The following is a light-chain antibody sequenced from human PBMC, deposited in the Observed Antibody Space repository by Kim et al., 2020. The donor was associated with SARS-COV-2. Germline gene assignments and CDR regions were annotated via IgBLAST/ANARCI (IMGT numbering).Light chain of an antibody. CDR3: YSYAGRNNFV. CDR2: DVT. J-gene: IGLJ3*02. V-gene: IGLV2-11*03. Sequence: GQSITISCAGTSSDVGGFDYVSWYQQHPGKAPQLMIYDVTMRPSGVPDRFSGSRSDNTASLTISGLQTEDEAFYYCYSYAGRNNFVFGGGTQLTVL. CDR1: SSDVGGFDY.